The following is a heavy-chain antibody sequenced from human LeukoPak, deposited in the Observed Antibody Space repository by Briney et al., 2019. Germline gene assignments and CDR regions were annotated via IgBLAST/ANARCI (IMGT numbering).Heavy chain of an antibody. CDR1: GYTFTGYY. CDR3: ARFPPPGQQPRLGFDY. Sequence: ASVKVSCKASGYTFTGYYMHWVRQAPGQGLEWMGWINPNSGGTNYAQKFQGRVTMTRDTSISPAYMELSRLRSDDTAVYYCARFPPPGQQPRLGFDYWGQGTLVTVSS. D-gene: IGHD6-13*01. V-gene: IGHV1-2*02. CDR2: INPNSGGT. J-gene: IGHJ4*02.